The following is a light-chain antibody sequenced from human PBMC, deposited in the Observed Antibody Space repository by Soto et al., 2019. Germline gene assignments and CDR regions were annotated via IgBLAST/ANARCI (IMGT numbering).Light chain of an antibody. CDR2: GAS. Sequence: EIVLTQSPGTLSLSPGERATLSCRASQSVSSSYLAWYQQKPGQAPRLLIYGASSRATGIPDRFSGSGSGTDFTLTISRLEPDDFAVYYCQQYGSSPLTFGQGKKVEIK. CDR1: QSVSSSY. CDR3: QQYGSSPLT. V-gene: IGKV3-20*01. J-gene: IGKJ1*01.